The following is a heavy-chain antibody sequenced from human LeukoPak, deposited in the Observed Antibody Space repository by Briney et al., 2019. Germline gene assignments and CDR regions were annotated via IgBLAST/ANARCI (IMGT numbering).Heavy chain of an antibody. CDR3: ARGLQENLAWLTAFSAFDI. Sequence: PGGSLRLSCTGSGFTFSSYSMNWVRQAPGKGLEWVSSISSSSSYRYYEESVKGRFSISRDNARSSLYLQMNSLRAEDTAVYYCARGLQENLAWLTAFSAFDIWGQGTMVTVSS. V-gene: IGHV3-21*01. CDR2: ISSSSSYR. CDR1: GFTFSSYS. J-gene: IGHJ3*02. D-gene: IGHD6-19*01.